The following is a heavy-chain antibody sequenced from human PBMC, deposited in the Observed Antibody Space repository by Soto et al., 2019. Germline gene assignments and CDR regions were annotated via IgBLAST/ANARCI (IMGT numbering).Heavy chain of an antibody. D-gene: IGHD3-22*01. J-gene: IGHJ6*02. CDR1: GGTFSSYA. Sequence: QVQLVQSGAEVKKPGSSVKVSCKASGGTFSSYAISWVRQAPGQGLEWMGGIIPIFGTANYAQKFQGRVTITADESTSTAYMELSSLRSEDTAVDYCAKTYYYDSSGYSTRRYYYYGMDVWGQGTTVTVSS. CDR3: AKTYYYDSSGYSTRRYYYYGMDV. V-gene: IGHV1-69*01. CDR2: IIPIFGTA.